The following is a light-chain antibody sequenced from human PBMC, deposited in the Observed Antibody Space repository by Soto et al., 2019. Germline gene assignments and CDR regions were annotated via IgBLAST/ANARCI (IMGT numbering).Light chain of an antibody. CDR1: SSDVCGYNY. Sequence: QSALTQPASVSGSPGQSITISCTGTSSDVCGYNYVSWYQQHPGKAPKLMIYDVSHRPSGVSNRFSGSKSGNTASLTISGLQAEDEADYYCSSYTSSSTLVVFGGGTQLTVL. CDR3: SSYTSSSTLVV. J-gene: IGLJ2*01. CDR2: DVS. V-gene: IGLV2-14*01.